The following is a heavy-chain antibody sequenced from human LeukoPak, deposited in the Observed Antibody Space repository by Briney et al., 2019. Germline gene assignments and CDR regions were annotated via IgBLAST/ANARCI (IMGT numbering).Heavy chain of an antibody. V-gene: IGHV1-69*06. Sequence: SVKVSCKASGGSFSTSTISWVRQAPGQGLEWMGGIIPLFGAANYAQKFKGRVTITADKSTSTAYMELSTLRSEDTAVYYCARDNPNYGGDWFDPWGQGTMVTVSS. J-gene: IGHJ5*02. CDR3: ARDNPNYGGDWFDP. D-gene: IGHD4-23*01. CDR2: IIPLFGAA. CDR1: GGSFSTST.